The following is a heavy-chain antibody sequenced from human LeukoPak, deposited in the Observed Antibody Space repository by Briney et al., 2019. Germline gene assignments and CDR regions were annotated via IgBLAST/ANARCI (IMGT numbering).Heavy chain of an antibody. D-gene: IGHD3-16*01. J-gene: IGHJ4*02. CDR3: ARGKYYDSSTECYFDY. Sequence: SETLSLTCTVSGASISSEGYYWSWIRQHPGKGLEWIGYIYYSGSTYYNPSLKSRVTMSVDTSNSQFSPKLRSVTAADTAVYYCARGKYYDSSTECYFDYWGQGTLVTVSS. V-gene: IGHV4-31*03. CDR1: GASISSEGYY. CDR2: IYYSGST.